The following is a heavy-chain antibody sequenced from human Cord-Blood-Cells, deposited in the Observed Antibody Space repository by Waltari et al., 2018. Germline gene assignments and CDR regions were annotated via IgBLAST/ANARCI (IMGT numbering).Heavy chain of an antibody. CDR2: INHSGST. CDR3: ASLWGGVGSDAFDI. D-gene: IGHD2-15*01. CDR1: GGSFSGYY. V-gene: IGHV4-34*01. J-gene: IGHJ3*02. Sequence: QVQLQQWGAGLLKPSETLSLTCAVYGGSFSGYYWSWIRQPPGKGLEWIGEINHSGSTNSNPSRKRRVTISVDTSKNQFSLKLSSVTAADTAVYYCASLWGGVGSDAFDIWGQGTMVTVSS.